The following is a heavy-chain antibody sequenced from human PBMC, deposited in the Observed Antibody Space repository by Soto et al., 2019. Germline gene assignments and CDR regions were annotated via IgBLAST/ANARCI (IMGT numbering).Heavy chain of an antibody. J-gene: IGHJ3*02. CDR2: ISSSSSYI. CDR3: ARGATGSSRAFDI. V-gene: IGHV3-21*01. Sequence: EVQLVESGGGLVKPGGSLRLSCAASGFTFSSYSMNWVRQAPGKGLELVSSISSSSSYIYYADSVKGRFTISRDNAKNSLYLQMNSLRAEDTAVYYCARGATGSSRAFDIWGQGTMVTVSS. CDR1: GFTFSSYS. D-gene: IGHD6-6*01.